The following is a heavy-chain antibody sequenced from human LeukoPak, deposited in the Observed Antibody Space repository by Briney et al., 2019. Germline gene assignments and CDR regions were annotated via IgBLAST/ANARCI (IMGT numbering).Heavy chain of an antibody. Sequence: GGSLRLSCAASGFTFSSYSMNWVRQAPGKGLEWVSYISSSSTIYYADSVKGRFTISRDNAKNSLYLQMNSLRDEDTAVYYCARAYYYGSGSYYSFDYWGQGTLVTVSS. J-gene: IGHJ4*02. CDR1: GFTFSSYS. CDR3: ARAYYYGSGSYYSFDY. V-gene: IGHV3-48*02. CDR2: ISSSSTI. D-gene: IGHD3-10*01.